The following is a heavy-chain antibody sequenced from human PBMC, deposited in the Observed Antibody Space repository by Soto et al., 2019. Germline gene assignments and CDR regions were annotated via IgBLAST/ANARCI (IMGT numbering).Heavy chain of an antibody. CDR2: ISGSGGST. Sequence: HPGGSLRLSCAASGFTFSSYAMSWVRQAPGKGLEWVSAISGSGGSTYYADSVKGRFTISRDNSKNTLYLQMNSLRAEDTAVYYCAKGSSGWDDFDYWGQGTLVTVSS. CDR3: AKGSSGWDDFDY. V-gene: IGHV3-23*01. CDR1: GFTFSSYA. D-gene: IGHD6-19*01. J-gene: IGHJ4*02.